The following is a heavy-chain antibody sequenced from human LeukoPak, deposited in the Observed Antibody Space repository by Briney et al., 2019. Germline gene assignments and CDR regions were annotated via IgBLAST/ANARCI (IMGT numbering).Heavy chain of an antibody. CDR1: GGSICRDN. CDR2: IYTSGST. J-gene: IGHJ5*02. CDR3: ARGRYEFDP. V-gene: IGHV4-4*07. Sequence: SETLSLTCTVSGGSICRDNWSWIRQTAGKGLEWIGRIYTSGSTNYNPSLMSRVTVSVNTHKNQFSLTLSSVTAADKAVYYCARGRYEFDPWGQGTLVTVSS. D-gene: IGHD5-12*01.